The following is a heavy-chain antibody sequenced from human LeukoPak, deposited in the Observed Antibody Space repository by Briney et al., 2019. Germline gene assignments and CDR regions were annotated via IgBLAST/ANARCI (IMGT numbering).Heavy chain of an antibody. V-gene: IGHV3-48*01. CDR3: AREVVGLDY. CDR1: GITFSSNG. D-gene: IGHD3/OR15-3a*01. CDR2: ISTFSSTI. J-gene: IGHJ4*02. Sequence: GGSPRLSCAASGITFSSNGMVWVRQTPEKGLEWISYISTFSSTIKYADSVRGRFTISRDNANNSLYLQMDSLRADDTAVYYCAREVVGLDYWGQGILVTVSS.